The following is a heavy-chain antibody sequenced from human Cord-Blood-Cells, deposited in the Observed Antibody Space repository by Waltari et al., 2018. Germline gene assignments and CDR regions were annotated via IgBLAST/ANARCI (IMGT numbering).Heavy chain of an antibody. V-gene: IGHV3-23*01. J-gene: IGHJ3*02. CDR3: AKGLATREDAFDI. Sequence: EVQLLASGGGLVQPGGSLRLSCAASGFTLRRVDMIWVRRAPGKGLEWVSAISGSGGSTYYADSVKGRVTISRDNSKNTLYLQMNSLRAEDTAVYYCAKGLATREDAFDIWGQGTMVTVSS. CDR1: GFTLRRVD. D-gene: IGHD5-12*01. CDR2: ISGSGGST.